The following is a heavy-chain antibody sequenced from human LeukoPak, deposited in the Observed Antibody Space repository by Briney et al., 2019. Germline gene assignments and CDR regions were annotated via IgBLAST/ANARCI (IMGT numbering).Heavy chain of an antibody. CDR2: ISGSGGST. J-gene: IGHJ4*02. Sequence: PGGSLRLSCAASGFTFSSYGMSWVRQAPGKGLEWVSAISGSGGSTYYADSVKGRFTISRDNSKNTLYLQMNSLRAEDTAVYYCAKAGNVYSYPPSPYDYWGQGTLVTVSS. D-gene: IGHD5-18*01. V-gene: IGHV3-23*01. CDR1: GFTFSSYG. CDR3: AKAGNVYSYPPSPYDY.